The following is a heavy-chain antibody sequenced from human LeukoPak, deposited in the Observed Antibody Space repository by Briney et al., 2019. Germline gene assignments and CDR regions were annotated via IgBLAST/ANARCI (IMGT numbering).Heavy chain of an antibody. Sequence: SETLSLTCTVSGGSISSYYLSWLRQPPGKGLAGIGYIYYSGTTNYNPSLKGRVTISVVTSNNQFALQLSSVTAADTAVYYCARGVYIAAAQYGYWGQGTLVSVSS. D-gene: IGHD6-13*01. V-gene: IGHV4-59*01. CDR2: IYYSGTT. CDR3: ARGVYIAAAQYGY. CDR1: GGSISSYY. J-gene: IGHJ4*02.